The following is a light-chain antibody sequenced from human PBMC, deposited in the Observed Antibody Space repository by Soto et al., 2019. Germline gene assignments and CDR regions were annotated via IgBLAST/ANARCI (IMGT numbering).Light chain of an antibody. CDR1: QGISSY. CDR3: QQYYSYPRT. V-gene: IGKV1-8*01. CDR2: AAS. J-gene: IGKJ1*01. Sequence: IQMTQSPSSLSASVGDRVTITCRASQGISSYLAWYQRKPGKAPKLLIYAASTLQSGVPSRFSGSGSGTDFTLTISCLQSEDFATYYCQQYYSYPRTFGQGTKVDIK.